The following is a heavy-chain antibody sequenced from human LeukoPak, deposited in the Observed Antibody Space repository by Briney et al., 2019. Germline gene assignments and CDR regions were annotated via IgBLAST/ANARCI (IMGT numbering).Heavy chain of an antibody. J-gene: IGHJ3*02. Sequence: ASVKVSCKASGYTFTSYGISWVRQAPGQGLEWMGWVSAYNGNINYAQKLQGRVTMTTDTSTSTAYMEPRSLRSDDTAVYYCARDLLYGSGSSNDAFDIWGQGTMVTVSS. CDR1: GYTFTSYG. D-gene: IGHD3-10*01. CDR3: ARDLLYGSGSSNDAFDI. CDR2: VSAYNGNI. V-gene: IGHV1-18*01.